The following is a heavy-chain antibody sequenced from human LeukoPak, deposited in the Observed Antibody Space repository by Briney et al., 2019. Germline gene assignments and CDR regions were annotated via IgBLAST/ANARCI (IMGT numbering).Heavy chain of an antibody. CDR1: GGSMSFYY. D-gene: IGHD2-15*01. CDR2: SHTSGST. J-gene: IGHJ4*02. Sequence: SETLSLTCTVSGGSMSFYYWTWIRQPAGKGLEWIGRSHTSGSTNYNPSLNSRATMSVDTSKSQFSLRLSSVTAADTAVYYCARASSGGIFDYWGQGTLVTVSS. V-gene: IGHV4-4*07. CDR3: ARASSGGIFDY.